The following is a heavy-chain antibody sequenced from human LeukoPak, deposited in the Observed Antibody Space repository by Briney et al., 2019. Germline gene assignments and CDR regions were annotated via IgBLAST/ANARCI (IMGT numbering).Heavy chain of an antibody. D-gene: IGHD1-26*01. CDR1: GYTFTSYD. CDR2: MNPNSGNT. Sequence: ASVKVSCKASGYTFTSYDINWVRQATGQGLEWMGWMNPNSGNTGYAQKFQGRVTMARNTSISTAYMELSSLRSEDTAVYYCARVRAPGGYFDYWGQGTLVTVSS. V-gene: IGHV1-8*01. CDR3: ARVRAPGGYFDY. J-gene: IGHJ4*02.